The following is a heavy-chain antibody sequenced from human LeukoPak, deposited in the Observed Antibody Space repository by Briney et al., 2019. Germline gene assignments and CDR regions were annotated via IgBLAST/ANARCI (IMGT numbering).Heavy chain of an antibody. CDR3: ARCTTGKTFGSLREIKKSREIDF. Sequence: GGSLRLSCAASGFTFSSYEMNWVRQAPGKGLEWVSYISSSGSTIYYADSVKGRFTISRDNAKNSLYLQMNSLRAEDTAVYYCARCTTGKTFGSLREIKKSREIDFWGQGTLVTVSS. CDR2: ISSSGSTI. V-gene: IGHV3-48*03. J-gene: IGHJ4*02. CDR1: GFTFSSYE. D-gene: IGHD1-1*01.